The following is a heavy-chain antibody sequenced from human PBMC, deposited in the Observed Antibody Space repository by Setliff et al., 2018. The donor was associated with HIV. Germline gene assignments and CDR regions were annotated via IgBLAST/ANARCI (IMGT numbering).Heavy chain of an antibody. V-gene: IGHV3-30*04. CDR2: ISYDGTTA. J-gene: IGHJ4*02. CDR3: AQITVMGY. CDR1: GFNFRSYS. Sequence: PGGSLRLSCAASGFNFRSYSLHWVRQAPGEGLEWVAVISYDGTTAYYADSVKGRFTASRDNSKDTLYLQMNSLRAEDTAVYYCAQITVMGYWGQGTLVTVSS. D-gene: IGHD4-4*01.